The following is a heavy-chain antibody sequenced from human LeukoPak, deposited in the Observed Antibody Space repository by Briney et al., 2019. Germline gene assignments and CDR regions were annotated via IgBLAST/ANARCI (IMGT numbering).Heavy chain of an antibody. CDR3: TTSMVRGNMYGGGY. CDR2: IKSDTDGGTT. V-gene: IGHV3-15*01. J-gene: IGHJ4*02. D-gene: IGHD3-10*01. CDR1: VFTSSNAW. Sequence: GGSLRLSCAASVFTSSNAWMSWVRQAPGKGLEWVGRIKSDTDGGTTDYAAPVKGRFTISRDDSKNTLNLQMNSLRSEDTAFYYCTTSMVRGNMYGGGYWGQGTLVTVSS.